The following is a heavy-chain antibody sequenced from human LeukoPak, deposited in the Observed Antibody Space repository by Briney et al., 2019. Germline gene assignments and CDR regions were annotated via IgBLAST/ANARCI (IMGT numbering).Heavy chain of an antibody. V-gene: IGHV5-51*01. D-gene: IGHD3-22*01. CDR3: ATAGGDSSGLDAFDI. CDR1: GYSFTSYW. CDR2: IYPGDSDI. Sequence: GESLKISCKGSGYSFTSYWIGWVRQMPGKGLEWMGIIYPGDSDIRYSPSFQGQVTISADKSISTAYLQWSSLKASDTAMYYCATAGGDSSGLDAFDIWGQGTMVTVSS. J-gene: IGHJ3*02.